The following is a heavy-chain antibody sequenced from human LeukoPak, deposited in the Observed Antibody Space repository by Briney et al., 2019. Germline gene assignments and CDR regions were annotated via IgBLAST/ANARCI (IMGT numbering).Heavy chain of an antibody. CDR2: INHSGST. CDR1: GGSFSGYY. J-gene: IGHJ4*02. CDR3: ARAYGDYPFDY. D-gene: IGHD4-17*01. V-gene: IGHV4-34*01. Sequence: SETLSLTCAVYGGSFSGYYWSWIRQPPGKGLEWIGEINHSGSTNYNPSLKSRVTISVDTSKNQFSLKLSSVTAADTAVYYCARAYGDYPFDYWGPGTLVTVSS.